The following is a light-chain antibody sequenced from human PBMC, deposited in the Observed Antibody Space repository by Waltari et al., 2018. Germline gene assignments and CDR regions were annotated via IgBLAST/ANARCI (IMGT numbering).Light chain of an antibody. V-gene: IGKV3-20*01. CDR1: QSVSRF. CDR3: QKYDRLPAT. CDR2: GAS. J-gene: IGKJ1*01. Sequence: EIVLSQSPGTLSLSPGERGTLPCRASQSVSRFLAWYQQIPGQPPRLLSYGASTRATGIPDRFSGSGSGTDFSLTISRLEPEDFAVYYCQKYDRLPATFGQGTKVEIK.